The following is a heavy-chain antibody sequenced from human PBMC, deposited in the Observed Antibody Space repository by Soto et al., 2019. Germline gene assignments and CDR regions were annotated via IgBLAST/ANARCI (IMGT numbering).Heavy chain of an antibody. CDR1: GFTFSSYA. Sequence: QVQLVESGGAVVQPGRSLRLSCAASGFTFSSYAMHWVRQAPGKGLEWVAVISYDGSNKFYADSVKGRFIMSRDNSKNTLYLQMNSLRAEDTAVYYCARPLWRDDYNWGYFDLWGRGTLVTVSS. J-gene: IGHJ2*01. V-gene: IGHV3-30-3*01. CDR3: ARPLWRDDYNWGYFDL. CDR2: ISYDGSNK. D-gene: IGHD4-4*01.